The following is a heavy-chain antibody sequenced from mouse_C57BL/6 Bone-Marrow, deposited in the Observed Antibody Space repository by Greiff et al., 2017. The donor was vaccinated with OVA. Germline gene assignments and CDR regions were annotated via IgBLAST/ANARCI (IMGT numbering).Heavy chain of an antibody. CDR1: GYTFTGYW. V-gene: IGHV1-9*01. D-gene: IGHD2-4*01. CDR2: ILPGSGST. CDR3: ATRGGIYYDYDAGDYYAMDY. J-gene: IGHJ4*01. Sequence: VQLQQSGAELMKPGASVKLSCKATGYTFTGYWIEWVKQRPGHGLEWIGEILPGSGSTNYNEKFKGKATFTADTSSNTAYMQLSSLTTEDSAIYYCATRGGIYYDYDAGDYYAMDYWGQGTSVTVSS.